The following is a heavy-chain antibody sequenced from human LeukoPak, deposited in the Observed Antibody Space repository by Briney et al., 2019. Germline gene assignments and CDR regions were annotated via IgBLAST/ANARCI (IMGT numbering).Heavy chain of an antibody. CDR3: ARVGGIAVAGTGSNYFDY. Sequence: SETLSLTCTVSGGSISNTHYYWGWIRQPPGKGLEWIGNIHYSGTSFYNPSLKSRVAISVDTSKNQFSLTVNSVTAADTAVYFCARVGGIAVAGTGSNYFDYWGQGTLVTVSS. CDR2: IHYSGTS. D-gene: IGHD6-19*01. CDR1: GGSISNTHYY. J-gene: IGHJ4*02. V-gene: IGHV4-39*07.